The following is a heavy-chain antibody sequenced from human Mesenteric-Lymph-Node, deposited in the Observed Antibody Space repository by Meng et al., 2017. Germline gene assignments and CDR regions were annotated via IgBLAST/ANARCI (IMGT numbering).Heavy chain of an antibody. V-gene: IGHV4-4*02. CDR3: ARDCSSTSCYVNKEDYYYYGMDV. CDR1: GGSITSYNY. CDR2: IDLRGNP. J-gene: IGHJ6*02. Sequence: SQTLSLTCAVSGGSITSYNYWSWVRQPPGRGLEWIGQIDLRGNPYYYPSLESRVVMSVDKSKDQLSLRLRSVAAADTAVYYCARDCSSTSCYVNKEDYYYYGMDVWGQATTVTVSS. D-gene: IGHD2-2*01.